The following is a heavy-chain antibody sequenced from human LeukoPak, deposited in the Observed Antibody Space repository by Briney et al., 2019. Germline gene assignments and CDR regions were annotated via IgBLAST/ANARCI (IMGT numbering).Heavy chain of an antibody. CDR2: ISGSANST. D-gene: IGHD3-10*01. CDR1: GFTFSSYA. V-gene: IGHV3-23*01. J-gene: IGHJ5*01. CDR3: AKDGRYYFGSGSYPFDS. Sequence: PGGSLGLSCAASGFTFSSYAMSWVRQAPGKGLEWVSAISGSANSTYYADSVRGRFTISRDNSKDTLYLQMNNLRAVDTAMYYCAKDGRYYFGSGSYPFDSWGQGTRVTVSS.